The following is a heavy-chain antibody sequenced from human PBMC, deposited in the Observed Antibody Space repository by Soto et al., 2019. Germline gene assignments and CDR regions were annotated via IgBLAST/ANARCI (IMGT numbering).Heavy chain of an antibody. CDR2: ISSSSSTI. CDR3: VRVWQWLSYYSYMYV. J-gene: IGHJ6*03. V-gene: IGHV3-48*01. D-gene: IGHD6-19*01. CDR1: GFTFSSYS. Sequence: GGSLRLSCAASGFTFSSYSMNWVRQAPGKGLEWVSYISSSSSTIYYADSVKGRFTISRDNAKNSLYLQMNSLRAEDTAVYYCVRVWQWLSYYSYMYVWGKGNTVTVS.